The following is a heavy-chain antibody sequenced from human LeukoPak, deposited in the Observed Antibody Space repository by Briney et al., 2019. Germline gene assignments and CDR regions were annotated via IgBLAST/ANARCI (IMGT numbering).Heavy chain of an antibody. J-gene: IGHJ4*02. CDR1: GYTFTGYY. V-gene: IGHV1-46*01. Sequence: ASVKVSCKASGYTFTGYYMHWVRQAPGQGLEWMGIINPSGGSTSYAQKFQGRVTMTRDTSTSTVYMELSSLRSEDTAVYYCARDYFGTAMVNYFDYWGQGTLVTVSS. CDR2: INPSGGST. CDR3: ARDYFGTAMVNYFDY. D-gene: IGHD5-18*01.